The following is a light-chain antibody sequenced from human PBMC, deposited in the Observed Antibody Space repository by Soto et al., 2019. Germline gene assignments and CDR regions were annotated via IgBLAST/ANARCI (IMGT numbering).Light chain of an antibody. CDR1: QSVSSY. J-gene: IGKJ1*01. Sequence: EIVLTQSPATLSLSPGERATLSCRASQSVSSYLAWYQQKPGQAPRLLIYDASNRATGIPARFSGSGSGTAFTLPISSLEPEDFAVYYCQQRGNWPPWTFGQGTNVEIK. V-gene: IGKV3-11*01. CDR2: DAS. CDR3: QQRGNWPPWT.